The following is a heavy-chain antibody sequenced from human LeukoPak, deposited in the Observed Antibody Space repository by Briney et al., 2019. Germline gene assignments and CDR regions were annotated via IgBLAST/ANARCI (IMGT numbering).Heavy chain of an antibody. V-gene: IGHV3-48*04. J-gene: IGHJ4*02. CDR3: ARVGGLRLGELSFDY. CDR2: ISSSGSTI. CDR1: GFTFSSYG. Sequence: GRSLRLSCAASGFTFSSYGMHWVRQAPGKGLEWVSYISSSGSTIYYADSVKGRFTISRDNAKNSLYLQMNSLRAEDMAVYYCARVGGLRLGELSFDYWGQGTLVTVSS. D-gene: IGHD3-16*02.